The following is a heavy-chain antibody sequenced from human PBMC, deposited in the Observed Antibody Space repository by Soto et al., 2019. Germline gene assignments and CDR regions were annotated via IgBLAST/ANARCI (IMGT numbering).Heavy chain of an antibody. D-gene: IGHD1-26*01. V-gene: IGHV4-30-2*01. Sequence: SETLSLTCTVSGASISYGNYAWSWIRQTPGKGLEWIGYINHLETTFYNPSFESRLTLSIDRAKNQFSLNLNSMSAADRAVYFCARGGGSDSFDYWGQGILVTVS. CDR2: INHLETT. CDR3: ARGGGSDSFDY. J-gene: IGHJ4*02. CDR1: GASISYGNYA.